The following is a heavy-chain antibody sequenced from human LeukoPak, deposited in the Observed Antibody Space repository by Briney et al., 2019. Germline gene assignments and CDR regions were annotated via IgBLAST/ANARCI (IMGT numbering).Heavy chain of an antibody. CDR3: AKVYWNNYYYDY. CDR2: ISDSGDNT. Sequence: GGSLRLSCAASGFTFSSYAMSWVRQAPGKGLEWVSAISDSGDNTHYADSVKGRFTISRDSSKSTLYLQMNSLRADDTAVYYCAKVYWNNYYYDYWGQGTLVTVSS. D-gene: IGHD1/OR15-1a*01. V-gene: IGHV3-23*01. J-gene: IGHJ4*02. CDR1: GFTFSSYA.